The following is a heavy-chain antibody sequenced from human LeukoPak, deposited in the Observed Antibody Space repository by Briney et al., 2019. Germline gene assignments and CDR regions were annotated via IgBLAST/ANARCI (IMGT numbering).Heavy chain of an antibody. CDR2: IYHSGST. CDR1: GGSISSSNW. Sequence: PSGTLSLTCAVSGGSISSSNWWSWVRPPPGKGLEWIGEIYHSGSTNYNPSLKSRVTISVDKSKNQFSLKLSSVTAADTAVYYCARGDDGAGSYFRYYFDYWGQGTLVTVSS. CDR3: ARGDDGAGSYFRYYFDY. V-gene: IGHV4-4*02. D-gene: IGHD3-10*01. J-gene: IGHJ4*02.